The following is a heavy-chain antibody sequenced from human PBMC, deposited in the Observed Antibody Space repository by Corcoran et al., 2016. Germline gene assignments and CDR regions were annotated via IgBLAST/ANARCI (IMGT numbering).Heavy chain of an antibody. V-gene: IGHV1-18*01. D-gene: IGHD2-2*02. CDR1: GYTFTSYG. Sequence: QVQLVQSGAEVKKPGASVKVSCKASGYTFTSYGISWVRQAPGQGLEWMGWISAYNGNTNYAQKLQGRVTMTTDTSTSTAYMELRSLKTDDTAVQYCARDEYQLLYHNGAMDVWRQGARFTISS. J-gene: IGHJ6*02. CDR2: ISAYNGNT. CDR3: ARDEYQLLYHNGAMDV.